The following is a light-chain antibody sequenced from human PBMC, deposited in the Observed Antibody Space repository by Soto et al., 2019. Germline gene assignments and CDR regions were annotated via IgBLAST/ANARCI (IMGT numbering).Light chain of an antibody. CDR1: QTINNW. V-gene: IGKV1-5*01. CDR3: QHYNSYPWT. Sequence: STPSSTKRDRVTITCRASQTINNWLAWYQQKPGKAPNLLIYHASNLETGVPSRFSGSAFGTEFTLTISSLQPDDFATYYCQHYNSYPWTFGQGTKV. CDR2: HAS. J-gene: IGKJ1*01.